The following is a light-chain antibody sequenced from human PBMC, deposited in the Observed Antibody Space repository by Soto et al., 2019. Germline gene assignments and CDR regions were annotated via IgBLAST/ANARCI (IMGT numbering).Light chain of an antibody. J-gene: IGKJ5*01. CDR1: QSVSSSY. Sequence: EIVLTQSPATLSLSPGERATLSCRASQSVSSSYLAWYQQKPGQAPRLLIYGASSRATGIPERFSGSGSGTDFTLTIGRLEPQDSAMYYCQQYVISVTFGQGTRLEIK. V-gene: IGKV3-20*01. CDR3: QQYVISVT. CDR2: GAS.